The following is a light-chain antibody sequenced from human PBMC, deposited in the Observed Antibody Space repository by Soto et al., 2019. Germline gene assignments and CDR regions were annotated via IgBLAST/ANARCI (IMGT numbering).Light chain of an antibody. CDR2: KAS. V-gene: IGKV1-5*03. CDR3: QQYNSYLWT. J-gene: IGKJ1*01. CDR1: QGIGTW. Sequence: DIPTTQPQTSASASAGDTFTVTCLSSQGIGTWLAWYQQKPGKAPKLLMYKASSLESGVPSRFSGSGSGTEFTLTISSLKPDDFATYYCQQYNSYLWTFGQGTKVDI.